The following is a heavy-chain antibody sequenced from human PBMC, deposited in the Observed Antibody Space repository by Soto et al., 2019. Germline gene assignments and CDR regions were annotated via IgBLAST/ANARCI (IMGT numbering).Heavy chain of an antibody. Sequence: QVQLVESGGGVVQPGTSLRLSCVGSGFTFRSYVIHWVRQAPGKGLEWVALTSYDGSGKYYGDSVRGRFTISRDNSRNTVDLQMDSLRLEETALYYCARWGTRGGLDVWGQGTLVSVSS. J-gene: IGHJ1*01. CDR2: TSYDGSGK. CDR1: GFTFRSYV. D-gene: IGHD3-16*01. CDR3: ARWGTRGGLDV. V-gene: IGHV3-30*19.